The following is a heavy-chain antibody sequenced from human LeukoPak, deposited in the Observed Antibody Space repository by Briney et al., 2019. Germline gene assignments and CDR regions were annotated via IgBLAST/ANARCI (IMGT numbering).Heavy chain of an antibody. V-gene: IGHV4-38-2*02. CDR1: GYSISSGYY. CDR3: ARQQPGRAMGDY. J-gene: IGHJ4*02. D-gene: IGHD5-18*01. CDR2: IYHSGST. Sequence: PSETLSLTCTVSGYSISSGYYWGWIRQPPGKGLEWIGSIYHSGSTYYNPSLKSRVTISVDTSKNQFSLKLSSVTAADTAVYYCARQQPGRAMGDYWGQGTLVTVSS.